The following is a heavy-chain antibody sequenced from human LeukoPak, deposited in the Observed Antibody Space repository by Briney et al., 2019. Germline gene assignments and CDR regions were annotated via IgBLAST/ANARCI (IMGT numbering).Heavy chain of an antibody. D-gene: IGHD2-15*01. J-gene: IGHJ5*02. CDR2: IVAGSGNT. CDR3: AAVVSHCSGGSCRPDWFDP. Sequence: SLKVSCKASGFTFTSSAMQWVRQARGQRLEWIGGIVAGSGNTNYAQKFQERVTITRDMSTSTAYMELSSLRPEDTAVYYCAAVVSHCSGGSCRPDWFDPWGQGTLVTVSS. CDR1: GFTFTSSA. V-gene: IGHV1-58*02.